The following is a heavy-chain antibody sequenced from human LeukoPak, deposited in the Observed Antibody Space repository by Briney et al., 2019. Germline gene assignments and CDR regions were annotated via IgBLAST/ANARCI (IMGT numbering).Heavy chain of an antibody. V-gene: IGHV4-59*08. D-gene: IGHD1-26*01. J-gene: IGHJ4*02. CDR3: ARLASGSYGPLTPFDY. CDR2: IYYSGST. CDR1: GGSISSYY. Sequence: SETLSLTCTVSGGSISSYYWSWIWQPPGKGLEWIGDIYYSGSTNYNPSLKSRVTISVDTSKNQFSLRLSSVTAADTAMYYSARLASGSYGPLTPFDYWGQGTLVTVSS.